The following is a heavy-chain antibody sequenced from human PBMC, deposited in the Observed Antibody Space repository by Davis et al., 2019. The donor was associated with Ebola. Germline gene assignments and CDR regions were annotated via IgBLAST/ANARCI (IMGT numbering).Heavy chain of an antibody. D-gene: IGHD3-22*01. V-gene: IGHV4-59*08. CDR2: IYYSGST. Sequence: GSLRLSCAASGFTFSSYWMSWIRQPPGKGLEWIGYIYYSGSTNYNPSLKSRVTISVDTSKNQFSLKLSSVTAADTAVYYCARHVGDSSGYYYEYFDYWGQGTLVTVSS. J-gene: IGHJ4*02. CDR1: GFTFSSYW. CDR3: ARHVGDSSGYYYEYFDY.